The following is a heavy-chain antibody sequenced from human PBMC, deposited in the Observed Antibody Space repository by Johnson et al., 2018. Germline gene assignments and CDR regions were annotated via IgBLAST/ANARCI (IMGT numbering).Heavy chain of an antibody. CDR2: ISYDGKKK. CDR3: AGGYFYYYLDV. J-gene: IGHJ6*03. Sequence: QLVESGGGVVQPGGSLRLSCAASGFNFNTYAMHWVRQAPGKGLEWVSVISYDGKKKFFADSVKGRFTISRVNSKYTLYLQMNSLRAEDMAVYYCAGGYFYYYLDVWGKGTTVTVSS. V-gene: IGHV3-30*04. CDR1: GFNFNTYA.